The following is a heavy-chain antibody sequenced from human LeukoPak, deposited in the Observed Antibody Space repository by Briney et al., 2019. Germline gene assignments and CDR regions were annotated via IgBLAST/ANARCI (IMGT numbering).Heavy chain of an antibody. CDR3: ARLPGNYYGSGSPTGYFDY. CDR2: IYPGDSDT. D-gene: IGHD3-10*01. V-gene: IGHV5-51*01. J-gene: IGHJ4*02. CDR1: GYSFTSYW. Sequence: GESLMISCKGSGYSFTSYWIGWVRPMPGKGLEWMGIIYPGDSDTRYSPSFQGQVTISADKSISTAYLQWSSLQASDTAMYYCARLPGNYYGSGSPTGYFDYWGQGTLVTVSS.